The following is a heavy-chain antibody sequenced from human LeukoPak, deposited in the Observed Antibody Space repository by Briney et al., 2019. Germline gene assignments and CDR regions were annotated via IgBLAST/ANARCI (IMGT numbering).Heavy chain of an antibody. CDR2: IKYDGSEK. D-gene: IGHD3-10*01. CDR1: GFTFSSYW. Sequence: GGSLRLSCAASGFTFSSYWMSWVRQAPGKGLEWVANIKYDGSEKYYVDSVKGRLTVSRDNAKDSLYLQMNSLRAEGTAIYYCARDSGDRTVDYWGQGTLVTVSS. J-gene: IGHJ4*02. CDR3: ARDSGDRTVDY. V-gene: IGHV3-7*01.